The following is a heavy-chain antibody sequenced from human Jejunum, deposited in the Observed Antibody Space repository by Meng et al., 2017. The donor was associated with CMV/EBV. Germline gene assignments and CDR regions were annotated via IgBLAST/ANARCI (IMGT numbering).Heavy chain of an antibody. Sequence: GFDFGAYWMHWARQAPGKGPVWVSRINHDGSHTWYADSVKGRFTISKDNTKNTLYLQMNSLRVEDTAVYYCARGWRFGGPHYFDFWGQGTLVTVSS. CDR2: INHDGSHT. D-gene: IGHD3-10*01. V-gene: IGHV3-74*01. J-gene: IGHJ4*02. CDR1: GFDFGAYW. CDR3: ARGWRFGGPHYFDF.